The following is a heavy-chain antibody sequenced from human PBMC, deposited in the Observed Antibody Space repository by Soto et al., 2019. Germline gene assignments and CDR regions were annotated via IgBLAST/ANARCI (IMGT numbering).Heavy chain of an antibody. Sequence: QVQLQESGPGLVKPSETLSLTCTVSGCSISSYYWSWIRQSPGKGLEWIGYIYYSGSTNYNPSLKSRVTISVDTSKRQFSLKLSSVTAADTAVYYCARRWGRTFDYWGQGTLVTVSS. CDR3: ARRWGRTFDY. D-gene: IGHD1-26*01. J-gene: IGHJ4*02. CDR2: IYYSGST. CDR1: GCSISSYY. V-gene: IGHV4-59*08.